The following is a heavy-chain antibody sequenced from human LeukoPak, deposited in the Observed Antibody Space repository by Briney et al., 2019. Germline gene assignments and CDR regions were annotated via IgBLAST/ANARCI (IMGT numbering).Heavy chain of an antibody. J-gene: IGHJ4*02. CDR3: ARDLRGPHDY. CDR1: GFTFSIYW. Sequence: GGSLRLSCDASGFTFSIYWMHWVRQAPGKGLVWVSRINPDGSSTNYADSVKGRFTISRDNAKNTLYLQMNSLRAEDTALYYCARDLRGPHDYWGQGVLVSVSS. D-gene: IGHD4-17*01. CDR2: INPDGSST. V-gene: IGHV3-74*01.